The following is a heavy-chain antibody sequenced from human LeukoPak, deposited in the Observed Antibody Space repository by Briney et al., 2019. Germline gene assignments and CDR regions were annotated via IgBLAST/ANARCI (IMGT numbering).Heavy chain of an antibody. CDR2: IKQDGSEK. J-gene: IGHJ5*02. Sequence: PGGSLRLSCAASGFTFSSYWMSWVRQAPGKGPEWVANIKQDGSEKYYVDSVKGRFTISRDNAKNSLYLQMNSLRAEDTAVYYCARERIAARNWFDPWGQGTLVTVSS. CDR1: GFTFSSYW. CDR3: ARERIAARNWFDP. D-gene: IGHD6-13*01. V-gene: IGHV3-7*01.